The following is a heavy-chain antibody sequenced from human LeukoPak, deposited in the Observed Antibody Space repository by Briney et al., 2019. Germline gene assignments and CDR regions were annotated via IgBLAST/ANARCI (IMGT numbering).Heavy chain of an antibody. D-gene: IGHD4-11*01. CDR3: TRGPYSNLGRFDY. J-gene: IGHJ4*02. CDR2: INHSGST. CDR1: GGSFSAYY. V-gene: IGHV4-34*01. Sequence: SETLSLTCAVYGGSFSAYYWSWIRQPPGKGLEWIGEINHSGSTNYNPSLKSRVTISVDTSKNQFSLKLSSVIAADTAMYYCTRGPYSNLGRFDYWGQGTLVTVS.